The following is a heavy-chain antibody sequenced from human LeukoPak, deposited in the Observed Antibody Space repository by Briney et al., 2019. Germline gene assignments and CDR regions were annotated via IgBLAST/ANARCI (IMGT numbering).Heavy chain of an antibody. J-gene: IGHJ4*02. CDR3: ARDHHLYANDN. CDR2: INWNGGST. CDR1: GFTFDDYA. Sequence: PGGSLRLSCAASGFTFDDYAMHWVRQAPGKGLEWVSGINWNGGSTGYADSVKGRFTISRDNAKNSLYLQMNNLRPEDTALYHCARDHHLYANDNWGQGTLVTVSS. D-gene: IGHD5/OR15-5a*01. V-gene: IGHV3-20*01.